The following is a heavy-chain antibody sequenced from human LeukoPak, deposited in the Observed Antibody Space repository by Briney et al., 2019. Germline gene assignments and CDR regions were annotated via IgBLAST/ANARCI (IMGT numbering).Heavy chain of an antibody. Sequence: GGSLRLSCAASGFTVSSNYMSWVRQAPGKGLEWVSVIYSGGSTYYADSVKGRFTISRDNSKNTLYLQMNSLRAEDTAVYYCAGGDAWGYCSSTSCYPPFDYWGQGTLVTVSS. CDR1: GFTVSSNY. D-gene: IGHD2-2*01. CDR3: AGGDAWGYCSSTSCYPPFDY. V-gene: IGHV3-66*01. J-gene: IGHJ4*02. CDR2: IYSGGST.